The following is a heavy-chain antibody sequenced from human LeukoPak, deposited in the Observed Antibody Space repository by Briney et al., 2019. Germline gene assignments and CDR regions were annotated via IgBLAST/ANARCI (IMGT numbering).Heavy chain of an antibody. V-gene: IGHV1-2*02. CDR3: ARVRTRLLYAFDY. D-gene: IGHD2-2*02. J-gene: IGHJ4*02. CDR1: GYTFTGYY. CDR2: INPNSGGT. Sequence: ASVKVSCKAAGYTFTGYYMHWVRQAPGQGLEWMGWINPNSGGTNYAQKFQGRVTMTRDTSISTAYMELSRLRSDDTAVYYCARVRTRLLYAFDYWGQGTLVTVSS.